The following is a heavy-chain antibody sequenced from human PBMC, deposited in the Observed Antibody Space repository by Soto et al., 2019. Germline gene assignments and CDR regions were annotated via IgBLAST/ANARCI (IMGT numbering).Heavy chain of an antibody. CDR1: GYTFTSYG. V-gene: IGHV1-69*13. Sequence: SVKVSCKACGYTFTSYGISWVRQAPGQGLEWMGGIIPIFGTANYAQKFQGRVTITADESTSTAYMELSSLRSEDTAVYYCASPVHYDILTGYSFRYYYYGMDVWGQGTTVTVSS. J-gene: IGHJ6*02. CDR3: ASPVHYDILTGYSFRYYYYGMDV. CDR2: IIPIFGTA. D-gene: IGHD3-9*01.